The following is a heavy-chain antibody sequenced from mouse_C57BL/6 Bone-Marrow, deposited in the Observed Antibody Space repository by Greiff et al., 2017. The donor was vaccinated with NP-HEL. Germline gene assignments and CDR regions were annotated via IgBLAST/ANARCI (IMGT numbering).Heavy chain of an antibody. Sequence: QVQLQQSGAELVMPGASVKLSCKASGYTFTSYWMHWVKQRPGQGLEWIGEIDPSDSYTNYNQKFKGKSTLTVDKSSSTAYMQLSSLTSEDSAVYYCARYDYGYYFDYWGQGTTLTVSS. V-gene: IGHV1-69*01. J-gene: IGHJ2*01. CDR1: GYTFTSYW. D-gene: IGHD2-4*01. CDR2: IDPSDSYT. CDR3: ARYDYGYYFDY.